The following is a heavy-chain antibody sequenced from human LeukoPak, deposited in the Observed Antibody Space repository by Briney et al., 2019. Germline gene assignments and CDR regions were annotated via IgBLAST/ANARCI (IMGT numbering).Heavy chain of an antibody. CDR3: ARGRGGFGFDY. CDR2: IYSSGST. V-gene: IGHV4-4*07. J-gene: IGHJ4*02. CDR1: GGSISGYY. Sequence: PSETLSLTCTFSGGSISGYYWSWIRQPAGKGLDWIGRIYSSGSTNYKPSLKSRVTMSVDTSKNQFSLKLSSATAADTALYYCARGRGGFGFDYWGQGTLVTVSS. D-gene: IGHD3-16*01.